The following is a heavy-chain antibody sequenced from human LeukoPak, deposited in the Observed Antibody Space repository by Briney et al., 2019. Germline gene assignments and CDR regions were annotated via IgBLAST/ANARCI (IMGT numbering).Heavy chain of an antibody. J-gene: IGHJ3*02. CDR3: ARSIYCSSTSCPGDAFDI. V-gene: IGHV3-13*01. Sequence: GGSLRLSCAASGFTFSSYDMHWVRHATGKGLEWVSAIGTAGDTYYPGSVKGRFTISRENAKNSLYLQMNSLRAGDTAVYYCARSIYCSSTSCPGDAFDIWGQGTMVTVSS. D-gene: IGHD2-2*01. CDR2: IGTAGDT. CDR1: GFTFSSYD.